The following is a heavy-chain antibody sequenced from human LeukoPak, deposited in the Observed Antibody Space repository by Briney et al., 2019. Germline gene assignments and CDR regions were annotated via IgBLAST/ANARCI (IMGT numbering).Heavy chain of an antibody. V-gene: IGHV1-2*02. Sequence: ASVNVSCKASGYAFTGYYMHWVRQAPGQGLEWMGWINPNSGGTNYAQKFQGRVTMTRDTSISTAYMELSRLRSDDTAVYYCARDPRIAAAGTEYYFDYWGQGTLVTVSS. J-gene: IGHJ4*02. CDR1: GYAFTGYY. CDR3: ARDPRIAAAGTEYYFDY. D-gene: IGHD6-13*01. CDR2: INPNSGGT.